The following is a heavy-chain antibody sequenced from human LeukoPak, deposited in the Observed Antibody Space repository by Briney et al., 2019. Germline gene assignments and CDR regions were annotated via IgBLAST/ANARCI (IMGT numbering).Heavy chain of an antibody. J-gene: IGHJ3*02. CDR1: GGSISSYY. CDR2: IYYSGST. CDR3: ARDPKDAFDI. Sequence: SETLSLTCTVSGGSISSYYWSWIRQPPGKGLEWTGYIYYSGSTNYNPSLKSRVTISVDTSKNQFSLKLSSVTAADTAVYYCARDPKDAFDIWGQGTMVTVSS. V-gene: IGHV4-59*01.